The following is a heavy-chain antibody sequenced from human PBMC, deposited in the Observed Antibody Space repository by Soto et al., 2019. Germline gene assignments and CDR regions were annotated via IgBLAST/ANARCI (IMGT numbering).Heavy chain of an antibody. CDR1: GFTFSNYD. CDR2: ISYDGSNK. Sequence: GGSVRLSCAASGFTFSNYDMHWVRQAPGKGLEWVAVISYDGSNKYYADSVRGRFTISRDNSKNTLYLQMNSLRADDTAVYYCAKAAATYYCSGGYCYNYYFDSWGQGTLVTVSS. CDR3: AKAAATYYCSGGYCYNYYFDS. V-gene: IGHV3-30*18. D-gene: IGHD2-15*01. J-gene: IGHJ4*02.